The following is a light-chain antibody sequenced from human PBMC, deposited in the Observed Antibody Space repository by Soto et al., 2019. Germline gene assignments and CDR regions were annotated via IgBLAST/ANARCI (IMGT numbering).Light chain of an antibody. V-gene: IGKV3-11*01. CDR1: QSVASY. CDR2: DAS. J-gene: IGKJ3*01. CDR3: QQRSNWPLT. Sequence: EIVLTQSPATLTLSPGERATLSCRASQSVASYLAWFQQKAGQAPRLLIYDASNRATGIPARFSGSGSGTDFTRTISSLEPEDFAIYFCQQRSNWPLTFGPGNKVDIK.